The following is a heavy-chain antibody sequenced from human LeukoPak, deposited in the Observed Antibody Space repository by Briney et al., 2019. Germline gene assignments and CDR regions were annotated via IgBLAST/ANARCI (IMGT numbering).Heavy chain of an antibody. J-gene: IGHJ3*02. Sequence: PSETLSLTCTVSGGSISSSSYYWGWIRQPPGKGLEWIGSIYYSGSTYYNPSLKSRVTISVDTSKNQFSLKLSSVTAADTAVYYCARGRLWSGYSEFNDAFDIWGQGTMVTVSS. V-gene: IGHV4-39*07. CDR3: ARGRLWSGYSEFNDAFDI. CDR2: IYYSGST. D-gene: IGHD3-3*01. CDR1: GGSISSSSYY.